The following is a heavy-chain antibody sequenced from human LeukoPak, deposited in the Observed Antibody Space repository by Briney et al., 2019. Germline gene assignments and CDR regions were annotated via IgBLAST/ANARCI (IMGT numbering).Heavy chain of an antibody. Sequence: GGSLRLSCVASGFTFSSYSMNWVRQAPGKGLEWVSSISSRSSYIYYADSVKGRFTVSRDNAKNSLYLQMNSLRAEDTAVYYCAKDLIYSGSYSSAFDIWGQGTMVTVSS. CDR3: AKDLIYSGSYSSAFDI. D-gene: IGHD1-26*01. CDR2: ISSRSSYI. V-gene: IGHV3-21*01. J-gene: IGHJ3*02. CDR1: GFTFSSYS.